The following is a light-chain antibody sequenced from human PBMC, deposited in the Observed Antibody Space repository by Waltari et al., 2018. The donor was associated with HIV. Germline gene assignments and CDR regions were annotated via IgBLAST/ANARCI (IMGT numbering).Light chain of an antibody. J-gene: IGLJ3*02. Sequence: SNVLTQPHSVSVAPGQTARITCGENNIGINSVHWYQQKPGQAPVLVVYDNTDRPSGIPERFSGSNSGKTATLTIRGVEAGDEADYYCQVWDTSREWVFGGGTKLTVL. CDR1: NIGINS. CDR3: QVWDTSREWV. V-gene: IGLV3-21*02. CDR2: DNT.